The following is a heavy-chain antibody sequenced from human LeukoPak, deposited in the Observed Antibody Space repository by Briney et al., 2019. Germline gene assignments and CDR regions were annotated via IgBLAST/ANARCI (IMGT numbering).Heavy chain of an antibody. V-gene: IGHV3-7*01. J-gene: IGHJ5*02. D-gene: IGHD5-24*01. CDR2: IKEDGSIE. CDR1: GIAFSKYW. Sequence: GGPLRLSCAASGIAFSKYWMSGVRQATGKGQEWVANIKEDGSIEDYADSVKGRFTVSRDNAKNSLYLQMNSLRVEDTAVYYCVSQQLAPPWGQGTLVTVSS. CDR3: VSQQLAPP.